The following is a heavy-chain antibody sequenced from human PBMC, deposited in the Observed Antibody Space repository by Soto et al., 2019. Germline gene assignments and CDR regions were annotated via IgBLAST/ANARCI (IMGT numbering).Heavy chain of an antibody. Sequence: QVQLQESGPGLVKPSQTLSLTCTVSGGSISSGDYYWSWIRQPPGKGLEWIGYIYYSGSTYYHPSLKRRVTLSLDTSKTPFSRKLSSVTAADTAVYYCARDYGDYFGYYGMDVWGQGTTVTVSS. J-gene: IGHJ6*02. CDR3: ARDYGDYFGYYGMDV. CDR2: IYYSGST. D-gene: IGHD4-17*01. CDR1: GGSISSGDYY. V-gene: IGHV4-30-4*01.